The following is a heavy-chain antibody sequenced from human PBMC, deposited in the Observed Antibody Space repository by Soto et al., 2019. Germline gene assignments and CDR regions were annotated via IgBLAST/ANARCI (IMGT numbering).Heavy chain of an antibody. CDR2: IYSGGDT. J-gene: IGHJ6*04. D-gene: IGHD2-21*01. CDR3: ARKTDAIPSGGDV. V-gene: IGHV3-53*04. CDR1: GFAVRHNY. Sequence: EVQLVESGGGLVQPGGSPRLSCTASGFAVRHNYMTWVRQAPGKGLEWVSLIYSGGDTAYADSVKGRFTSSRHTSQNTLYLQMNSLRAEDTAVYYCARKTDAIPSGGDVWGKGTAVTVSS.